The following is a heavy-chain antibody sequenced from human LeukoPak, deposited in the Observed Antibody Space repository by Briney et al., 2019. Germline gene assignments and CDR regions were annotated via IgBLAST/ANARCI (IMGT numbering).Heavy chain of an antibody. CDR2: ISSSGTTI. V-gene: IGHV3-48*01. J-gene: IGHJ5*02. Sequence: GGSLRLSCAASGFTFSSYSMNWVRQAPGKGLGWASYISSSGTTIHYADSVKGRFTISRDNAKNSLYLQMNSLRAEDTAVYYCAEVPGFWNAWGQGTLVTVSS. CDR1: GFTFSSYS. CDR3: AEVPGFWNA. D-gene: IGHD3-3*01.